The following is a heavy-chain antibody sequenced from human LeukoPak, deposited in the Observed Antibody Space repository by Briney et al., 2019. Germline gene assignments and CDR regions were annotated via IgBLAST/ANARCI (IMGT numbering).Heavy chain of an antibody. CDR3: ARVRGGLGY. CDR2: IYYSGST. CDR1: GGSISSSSYY. Sequence: PSETLSLTCTVSGGSISSSSYYWGWIRQPPGKGLEWIGSIYYSGSTYYNPSLKSRVTISVDTSKNQFSLKLSSVTAADTAVYYCARVRGGLGYWGQGTLVTVSS. V-gene: IGHV4-39*07. D-gene: IGHD3-16*01. J-gene: IGHJ4*02.